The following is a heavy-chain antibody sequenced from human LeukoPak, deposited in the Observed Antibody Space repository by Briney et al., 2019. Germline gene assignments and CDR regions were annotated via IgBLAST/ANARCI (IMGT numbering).Heavy chain of an antibody. J-gene: IGHJ4*02. CDR2: IKDDGSAK. D-gene: IGHD4-17*01. Sequence: GGSLRLSCAASGFTFSSSWMSWLRQAPGKGLGWVADIKDDGSAKYYVDSVKGRFSISRHNAKNSLYLQMKSWRPGSTCLYYCEGEGYGDYEGDYWGQGTLVTVSS. CDR1: GFTFSSSW. V-gene: IGHV3-7*01. CDR3: EGEGYGDYEGDY.